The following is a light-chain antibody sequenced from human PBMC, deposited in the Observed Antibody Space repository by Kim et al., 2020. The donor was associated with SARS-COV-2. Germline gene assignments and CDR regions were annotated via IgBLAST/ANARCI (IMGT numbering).Light chain of an antibody. V-gene: IGKV3-20*01. CDR2: GAS. CDR1: QSVSSNY. Sequence: EIVLTQSPGTLSLSPGERATLSCRASQSVSSNYLAWYQQKPGQAPRLLIYGASSRATGIPDRCSGSGSGTDFTITISRLEPEDFAVYYCQQYGSSRVTFGQGTRLEIK. CDR3: QQYGSSRVT. J-gene: IGKJ5*01.